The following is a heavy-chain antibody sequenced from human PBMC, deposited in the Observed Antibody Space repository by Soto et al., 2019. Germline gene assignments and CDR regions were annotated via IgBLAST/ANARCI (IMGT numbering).Heavy chain of an antibody. CDR3: ARTQRTGNYGPEGGFDY. D-gene: IGHD4-4*01. Sequence: EVQLVESGGGLVQPGGSLRLSCAASGFTFSSYWMHWVRQAPGKGLVWVSRINSDGSSTSYADSVKGRFTISRDNAKNTLYLQMNSLRAEDTAVYYCARTQRTGNYGPEGGFDYWGQGTLVTVSS. CDR1: GFTFSSYW. V-gene: IGHV3-74*01. J-gene: IGHJ4*02. CDR2: INSDGSST.